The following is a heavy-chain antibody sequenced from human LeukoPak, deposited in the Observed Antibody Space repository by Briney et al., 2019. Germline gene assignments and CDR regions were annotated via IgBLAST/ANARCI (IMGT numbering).Heavy chain of an antibody. CDR1: GYTFTSYY. CDR2: INPSGGST. J-gene: IGHJ6*02. Sequence: ASVKVSCKASGYTFTSYYMHWVRQAPGQGLEWMGIINPSGGSTSYAQKFQGRVTMTRDTSTSTVYMELSSLRSEDTAVYYCAREGSAAADYYYYYGMDVWGQGTTVTVSS. V-gene: IGHV1-46*01. D-gene: IGHD6-13*01. CDR3: AREGSAAADYYYYYGMDV.